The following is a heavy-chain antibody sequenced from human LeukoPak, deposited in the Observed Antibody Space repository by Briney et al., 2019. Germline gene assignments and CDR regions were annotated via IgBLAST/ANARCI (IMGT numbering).Heavy chain of an antibody. J-gene: IGHJ5*02. D-gene: IGHD2-2*01. Sequence: GGSLRRSCAASGFTFSSYGMHWVRQAPGKGLEWVAFIRYDGSNKYYADSVKGRFTISRDNSKNTLYLQMNSLRAEDTAVYYCAKESSGIVVVPDDAFDPWGQGTLVTVSS. CDR3: AKESSGIVVVPDDAFDP. CDR2: IRYDGSNK. V-gene: IGHV3-30*02. CDR1: GFTFSSYG.